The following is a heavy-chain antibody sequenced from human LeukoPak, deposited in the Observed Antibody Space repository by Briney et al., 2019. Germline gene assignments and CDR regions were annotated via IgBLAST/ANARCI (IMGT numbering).Heavy chain of an antibody. CDR2: IYSDGSRT. J-gene: IGHJ3*02. Sequence: PGGSLRLSCAASGFTFSSYWMHWVRKGPGRGLVWVSRIYSDGSRTTYADSVKGRFTISGDNAKNTLYLQMNSLRAEDTAVYYCARSGRGGAFDIWGRGTMVTVSS. D-gene: IGHD1-26*01. CDR1: GFTFSSYW. V-gene: IGHV3-74*01. CDR3: ARSGRGGAFDI.